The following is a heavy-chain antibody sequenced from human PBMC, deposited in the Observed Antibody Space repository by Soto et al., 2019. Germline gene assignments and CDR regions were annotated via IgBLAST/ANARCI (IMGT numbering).Heavy chain of an antibody. CDR1: GYTFTSYY. J-gene: IGHJ6*02. CDR3: AREVITTTDYYYYGMDV. D-gene: IGHD3-22*01. V-gene: IGHV1-46*01. CDR2: INPSGGST. Sequence: QVQLVQSGAEVKKPGASVKVSCKASGYTFTSYYMHWVRQAPGQGLEWMGIINPSGGSTSYAQKFQGRVTMTRDTSTSTVYMELSSLRSEDTAVYYCAREVITTTDYYYYGMDVWGQGTTVTVSS.